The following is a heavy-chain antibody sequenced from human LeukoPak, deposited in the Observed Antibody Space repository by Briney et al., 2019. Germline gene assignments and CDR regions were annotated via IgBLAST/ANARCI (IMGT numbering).Heavy chain of an antibody. Sequence: QPGRSLRLSCAASGFTFSSYSMHWVRQAPGKGLEWVAVTSYDGSNKYYADSVKGRFTISRDNSKNTLYLQMNSLRAEDTAVYYCAKDHRYCGSASCTDFDYWGQGTLVTVSS. CDR2: TSYDGSNK. J-gene: IGHJ4*02. CDR3: AKDHRYCGSASCTDFDY. CDR1: GFTFSSYS. D-gene: IGHD2-2*01. V-gene: IGHV3-30*18.